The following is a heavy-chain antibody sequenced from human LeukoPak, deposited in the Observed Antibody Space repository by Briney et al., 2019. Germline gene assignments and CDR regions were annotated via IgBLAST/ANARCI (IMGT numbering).Heavy chain of an antibody. Sequence: SAVKVSRKASGYTFTSYGIIWVRQAPGEGLEWREWISAYNGNTDYAQKTQGRVTMNTDTSTSAAYMELRRLRSVDTAVYYFAIGACCSGGTCYLQYFDYWGQGTLVTVSS. CDR2: ISAYNGNT. CDR3: AIGACCSGGTCYLQYFDY. V-gene: IGHV1-18*01. J-gene: IGHJ4*02. D-gene: IGHD2-15*01. CDR1: GYTFTSYG.